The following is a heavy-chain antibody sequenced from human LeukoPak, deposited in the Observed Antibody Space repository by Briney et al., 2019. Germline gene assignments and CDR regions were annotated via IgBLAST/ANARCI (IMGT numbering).Heavy chain of an antibody. CDR2: IYSGGST. J-gene: IGHJ4*02. CDR3: ARVKMATIDY. Sequence: GGSLRLSCAASGFTVSSNYMSWVRQAPGKGLEWVSVIYSGGSTYYADSVKGRFTISRDNSKNTLYLQMNGLRAEDTAVYYCARVKMATIDYWGQGTLVTVSS. V-gene: IGHV3-53*01. D-gene: IGHD5-24*01. CDR1: GFTVSSNY.